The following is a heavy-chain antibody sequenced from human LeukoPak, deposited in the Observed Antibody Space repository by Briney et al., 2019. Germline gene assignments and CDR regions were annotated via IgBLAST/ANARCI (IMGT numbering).Heavy chain of an antibody. CDR3: ARVYYDFWSGYSTFDY. D-gene: IGHD3-3*01. CDR1: GGSLSSNY. CDR2: IYYSGST. J-gene: IGHJ4*02. Sequence: PSETLSLTCTVSGGSLSSNYWSWIRQPPGKGLEWIGYIYYSGSTNYNPSLKSRVTISVDTSKNQFSLKLSSVTAADTAVYYCARVYYDFWSGYSTFDYWGQGTLVTVSS. V-gene: IGHV4-59*12.